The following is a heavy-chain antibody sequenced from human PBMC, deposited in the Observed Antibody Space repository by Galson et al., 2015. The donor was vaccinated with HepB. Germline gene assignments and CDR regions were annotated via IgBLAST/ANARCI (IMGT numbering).Heavy chain of an antibody. CDR1: GFSFSSYA. V-gene: IGHV3-30*18. CDR2: ILYDGETK. Sequence: SLRLSCAASGFSFSSYAMHWVQPPGKGLEWVAHILYDGETKYYGDSVRGRFTISRDNSMLYLQMNSLRSEDTAVYFCAKDDSRTYMDVWGRGTTVIVSS. J-gene: IGHJ6*03. CDR3: AKDDSRTYMDV.